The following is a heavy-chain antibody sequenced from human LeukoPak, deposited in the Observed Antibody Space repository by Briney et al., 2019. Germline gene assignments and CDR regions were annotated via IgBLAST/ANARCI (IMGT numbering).Heavy chain of an antibody. Sequence: SETLSLTCTVSGGSISSSSYYWGWIRQPPGKGLEWIGSIYYSGSTYYNPSLKSRVTISVDTSKNQFSLKLSSVTAADTAVYYYARGTRSKWEPFDYWGQGTLVTVSS. V-gene: IGHV4-39*07. CDR2: IYYSGST. D-gene: IGHD1-26*01. CDR3: ARGTRSKWEPFDY. J-gene: IGHJ4*02. CDR1: GGSISSSSYY.